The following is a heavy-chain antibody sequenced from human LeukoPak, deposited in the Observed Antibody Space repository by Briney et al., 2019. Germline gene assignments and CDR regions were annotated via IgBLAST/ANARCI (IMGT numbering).Heavy chain of an antibody. D-gene: IGHD3-10*01. CDR3: ASLYGSGSPVFDY. CDR2: IYYSGST. J-gene: IGHJ4*02. V-gene: IGHV4-59*08. CDR1: GGSISSYY. Sequence: SETLSLTCTVSGGSISSYYWSWIRQPPGKGLEWIGYIYYSGSTNYNPSLKSRVTISVDTSKNQFSLKLSSVTAADTAVYYCASLYGSGSPVFDYWGQGTLVTVSS.